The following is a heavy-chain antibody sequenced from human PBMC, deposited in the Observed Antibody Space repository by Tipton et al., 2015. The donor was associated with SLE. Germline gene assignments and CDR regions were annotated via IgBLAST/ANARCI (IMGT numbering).Heavy chain of an antibody. J-gene: IGHJ4*02. CDR2: INHSGST. Sequence: TLSLTCAVYGGSFSGYYWSWIRQPPGKGLEWIGEINHSGSTNYNPSLKSRVTISVDTSKNQFSLRLISVTAADTALYYCATERIGGSPFDYWGQGTLVTVSS. CDR3: ATERIGGSPFDY. V-gene: IGHV4-34*01. CDR1: GGSFSGYY. D-gene: IGHD3-16*01.